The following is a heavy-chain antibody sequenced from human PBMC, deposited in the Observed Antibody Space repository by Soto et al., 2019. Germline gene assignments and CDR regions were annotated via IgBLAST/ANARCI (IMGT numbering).Heavy chain of an antibody. J-gene: IGHJ4*02. Sequence: EVQLVESGGGLVQPGGSLRLSCAASGFTFSGYCMTWVRQAPGKGLEWVANIKQDGSEKYYVDSVKGRFTISRDNAKNSVYLQMNSLRAEDTAVYYCGRDYHPAAAAGNFDYWGPGTLVTVSS. D-gene: IGHD6-13*01. CDR3: GRDYHPAAAAGNFDY. V-gene: IGHV3-7*01. CDR2: IKQDGSEK. CDR1: GFTFSGYC.